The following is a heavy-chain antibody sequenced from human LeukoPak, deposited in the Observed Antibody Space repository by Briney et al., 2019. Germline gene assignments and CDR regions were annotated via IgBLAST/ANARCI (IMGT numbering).Heavy chain of an antibody. CDR2: ISWNSGNI. J-gene: IGHJ4*02. V-gene: IGHV3-9*01. CDR1: GFTFNNYA. Sequence: GGSLRLSCAASGFTFNNYAMHWVRQAPGKGLEWVSGISWNSGNIDYADSVKGRFTISRDNAKNSLYLQMNCLRAEDTALYYCAKEGGGSCYSCFDYWGQGTLVTVSS. D-gene: IGHD2-15*01. CDR3: AKEGGGSCYSCFDY.